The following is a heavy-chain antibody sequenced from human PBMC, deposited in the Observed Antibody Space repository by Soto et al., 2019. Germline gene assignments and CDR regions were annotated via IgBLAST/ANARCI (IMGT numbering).Heavy chain of an antibody. CDR2: IYWNDDK. V-gene: IGHV2-5*01. CDR1: GFSLRPSGVG. Sequence: QITLKESGPTLVKPTQTLTLTCIFSGFSLRPSGVGVGWIRQPPGKALEWPGFIYWNDDKRYSPSVKSRLTITKDTSKNQVVLTMTNMDPVDTDTYYCAKSGSSGWYGWFDPWGQGTLVTVSS. J-gene: IGHJ5*02. D-gene: IGHD6-19*01. CDR3: AKSGSSGWYGWFDP.